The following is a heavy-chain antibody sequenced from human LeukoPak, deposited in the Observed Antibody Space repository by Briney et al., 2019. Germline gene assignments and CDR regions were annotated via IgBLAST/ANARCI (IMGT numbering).Heavy chain of an antibody. V-gene: IGHV3-30*18. CDR2: ISYDGSNK. J-gene: IGHJ4*02. D-gene: IGHD3-10*01. Sequence: GRSLRLSCAASGFTFSSYGMHWVRQAPGKGLEWVAVISYDGSNKYYADSVKGRFTISRDNSKNTLYLQMNSLRAEDTAVYYCAKEGGVLWFGSHFDYWGQGTLVTVPS. CDR3: AKEGGVLWFGSHFDY. CDR1: GFTFSSYG.